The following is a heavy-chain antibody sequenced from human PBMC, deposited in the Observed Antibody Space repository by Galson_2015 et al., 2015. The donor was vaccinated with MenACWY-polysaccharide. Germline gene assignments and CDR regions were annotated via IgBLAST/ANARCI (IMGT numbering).Heavy chain of an antibody. J-gene: IGHJ5*02. CDR1: GFTFSDYW. Sequence: SLRLSCAASGFTFSDYWMHWVRQAPGKGLVWVSRINSDGSGTSYADSVKGRFTISRDNAKNTLYLQMNSLRAEDTAVYYCARGIISMVRGVGITSSWFHPWGQGTLVIVSS. CDR2: INSDGSGT. CDR3: ARGIISMVRGVGITSSWFHP. V-gene: IGHV3-74*01. D-gene: IGHD3-10*01.